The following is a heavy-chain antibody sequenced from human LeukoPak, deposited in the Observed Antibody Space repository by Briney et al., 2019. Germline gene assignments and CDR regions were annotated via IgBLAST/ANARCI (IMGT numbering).Heavy chain of an antibody. V-gene: IGHV3-9*01. D-gene: IGHD3-22*01. Sequence: PGRSLRLSCAASGFTFDDYAMHWVRQAPGKGLEWVSGISWNSGSIGYADSVKGRFTTSRDNAKNSLYLQMNSLRAEDTALYYCAKDIRDYDSSGYEIDYWGQGTLVTVSS. CDR3: AKDIRDYDSSGYEIDY. J-gene: IGHJ4*02. CDR1: GFTFDDYA. CDR2: ISWNSGSI.